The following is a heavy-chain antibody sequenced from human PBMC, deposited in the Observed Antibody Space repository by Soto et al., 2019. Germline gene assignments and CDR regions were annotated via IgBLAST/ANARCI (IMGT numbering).Heavy chain of an antibody. CDR2: ITGSAGST. Sequence: EVQLLESGGGLVQPGGSLRLSCAASGFTFSSYAMSWVRQAPGKGLEWVSSITGSAGSTYYADSVRGRFTISRDNSKNTLYLQMTSLRAEDTAVYYCAKERNRWLRFDLGYWGQGTLVTVSS. D-gene: IGHD5-12*01. CDR3: AKERNRWLRFDLGY. V-gene: IGHV3-23*01. CDR1: GFTFSSYA. J-gene: IGHJ4*02.